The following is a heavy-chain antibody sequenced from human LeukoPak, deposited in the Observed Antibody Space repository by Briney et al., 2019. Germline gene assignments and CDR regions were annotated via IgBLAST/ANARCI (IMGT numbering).Heavy chain of an antibody. Sequence: PGGSLRLSCAASGFTFSDDYISWIRQAPGKGLEWVSYISSSGSTIYYADSVKGRFTISRDNAKNSLYLQMNSLRAEDTAVYYCARDLLYGVRGVNGYWGQGTLVTVSS. J-gene: IGHJ4*02. D-gene: IGHD3-10*01. CDR3: ARDLLYGVRGVNGY. V-gene: IGHV3-11*01. CDR2: ISSSGSTI. CDR1: GFTFSDDY.